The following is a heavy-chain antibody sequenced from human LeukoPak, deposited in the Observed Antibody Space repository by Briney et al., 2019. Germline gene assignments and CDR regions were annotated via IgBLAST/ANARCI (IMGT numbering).Heavy chain of an antibody. CDR1: GFTFSSYA. V-gene: IGHV3-64*01. CDR3: ARVDSGSYYLDY. Sequence: GGSLRLSCAASGFTFSSYAMHWVRQAPGKGLEYVSAISSNGGSTYYANSVKGRFTISRDNSKNTLYLQMGSLRAEDMAVYYCARVDSGSYYLDYWGQGTLVTVSS. J-gene: IGHJ4*02. D-gene: IGHD1-26*01. CDR2: ISSNGGST.